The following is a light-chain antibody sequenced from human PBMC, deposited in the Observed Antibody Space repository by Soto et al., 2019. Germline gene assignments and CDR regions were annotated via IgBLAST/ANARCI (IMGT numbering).Light chain of an antibody. V-gene: IGKV1-39*01. CDR3: QQSYSTPWT. CDR2: AAS. Sequence: DLPMTQSPSSLSASVGDRVTITCRASQSISNYLNWYQQKPGKAPKLLIYAASSLQSGVPSRFSGSGSGTDFTLTISSLQPEDFATYYCQQSYSTPWTFGQGTKVEIK. J-gene: IGKJ1*01. CDR1: QSISNY.